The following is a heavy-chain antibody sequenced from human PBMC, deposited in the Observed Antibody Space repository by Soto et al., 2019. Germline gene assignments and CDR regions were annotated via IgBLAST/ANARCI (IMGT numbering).Heavy chain of an antibody. CDR2: INHRGST. V-gene: IGHV4-34*01. D-gene: IGHD1-1*01. CDR3: ATTNWNHNWFDP. Sequence: TLSLTCAVFGGSFSGYYWSWIRQPPGKGLEWIGDINHRGSTNYNPSLKSRVTISVDTSKNQFSLKLSSVTASDTAVYFCATTNWNHNWFDPWGQGTLVT. J-gene: IGHJ5*02. CDR1: GGSFSGYY.